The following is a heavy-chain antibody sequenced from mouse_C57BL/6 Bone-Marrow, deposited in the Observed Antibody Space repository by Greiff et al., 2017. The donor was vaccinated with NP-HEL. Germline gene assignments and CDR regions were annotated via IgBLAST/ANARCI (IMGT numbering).Heavy chain of an antibody. Sequence: QVQLQQPGAELVRPGSSVKLSCKASGYTFTSYWMHWVKQRPIQGLEWIGNIDPSDSETHYNQKFKDKATLTVDKSSSTAYMQLSSLTSEDSAVYYCARSPQHGRSYWYFDVWGTGTTVTVSS. CDR2: IDPSDSET. J-gene: IGHJ1*03. V-gene: IGHV1-52*01. CDR1: GYTFTSYW. CDR3: ARSPQHGRSYWYFDV.